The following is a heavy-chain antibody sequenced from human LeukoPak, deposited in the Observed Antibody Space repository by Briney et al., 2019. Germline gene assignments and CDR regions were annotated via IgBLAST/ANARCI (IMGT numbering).Heavy chain of an antibody. Sequence: GGSLRLSCAASGFTFSNVMHWVRQAPGKGLEWGAFIRYDGSNKYYADSVKGRFTISRDNSKNTLYLQMNSLRAEDTAVHYCAKDTTPPKAGFDPWGQGTLVTVSS. J-gene: IGHJ5*02. CDR3: AKDTTPPKAGFDP. CDR1: GFTFSNV. D-gene: IGHD1-14*01. CDR2: IRYDGSNK. V-gene: IGHV3-30*02.